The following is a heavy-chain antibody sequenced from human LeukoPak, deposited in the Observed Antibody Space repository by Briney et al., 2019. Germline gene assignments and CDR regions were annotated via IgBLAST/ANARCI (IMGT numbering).Heavy chain of an antibody. V-gene: IGHV3-21*04. D-gene: IGHD5-18*01. CDR2: ISGSSSSI. CDR1: GGSISDYY. CDR3: AKAALVGTAMVPYDY. Sequence: ETLSLTCTVSGGSISDYYWNWVRQAPGKGLEWVSSISGSSSSIYYADSVKGRFTISRDNSKNTLYLQMNSLRAEDTAVYYCAKAALVGTAMVPYDYWGQGTLVTVSS. J-gene: IGHJ4*02.